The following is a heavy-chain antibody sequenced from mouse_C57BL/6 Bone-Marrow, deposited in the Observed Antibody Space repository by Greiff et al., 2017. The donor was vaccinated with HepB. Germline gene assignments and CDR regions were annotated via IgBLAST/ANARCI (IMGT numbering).Heavy chain of an antibody. CDR3: AKLLCCAMDY. Sequence: QVQLQQPGAELVKPGASVKLSCKASGYTFTSYWMHWVKQRPGRGLEWIGGIDPNSGGTKYNEKFKSKATLTVDKPSSTAYMQLISLTSEDSAVYYCAKLLCCAMDYWGQGTSVTVSS. J-gene: IGHJ4*01. CDR2: IDPNSGGT. V-gene: IGHV1-72*01. D-gene: IGHD2-1*01. CDR1: GYTFTSYW.